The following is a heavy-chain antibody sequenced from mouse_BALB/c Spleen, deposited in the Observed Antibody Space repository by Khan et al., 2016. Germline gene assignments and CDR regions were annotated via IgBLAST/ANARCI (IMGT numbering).Heavy chain of an antibody. Sequence: QVQLKESGPGLVAPSQSLSITCTVSGFSLTGDGVNWVRQPPGKGLEWLGKIWGDGRTDYNSALKSRVSISKDNSKSQVFLKMNSLQTDDTANYYCSSDYDGFAYWGQGTLVIVSA. CDR3: SSDYDGFAY. V-gene: IGHV2-6-7*01. CDR1: GFSLTGDG. D-gene: IGHD2-12*01. CDR2: IWGDGRT. J-gene: IGHJ3*01.